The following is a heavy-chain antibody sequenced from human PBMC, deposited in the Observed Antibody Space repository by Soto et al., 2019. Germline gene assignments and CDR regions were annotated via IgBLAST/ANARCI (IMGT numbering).Heavy chain of an antibody. V-gene: IGHV3-33*01. Sequence: GGSLRLSCAAAGFTFSSYGMHWVRQAPGKGLEWVAVIWYDGSNKYYADSVKGRFTISRGNSKNTLYLQMNSLRAEDTAVYYCARERPRVPAALLHYYYYGMDVWGQGTTVTVSS. CDR1: GFTFSSYG. CDR3: ARERPRVPAALLHYYYYGMDV. J-gene: IGHJ6*02. D-gene: IGHD2-2*01. CDR2: IWYDGSNK.